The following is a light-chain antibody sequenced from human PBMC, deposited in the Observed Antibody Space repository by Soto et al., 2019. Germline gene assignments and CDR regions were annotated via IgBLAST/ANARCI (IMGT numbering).Light chain of an antibody. CDR1: ERISSNF. Sequence: VLTQSPDTLSLSPGERATLSCRASERISSNFLAWYQQRPGQAPRLLIYGASTRASGIPDRFSGSGSGTDFALTISRREPEDFAVFYCLQYGTSPFTFGPGTTVEIK. CDR3: LQYGTSPFT. J-gene: IGKJ3*01. V-gene: IGKV3-20*01. CDR2: GAS.